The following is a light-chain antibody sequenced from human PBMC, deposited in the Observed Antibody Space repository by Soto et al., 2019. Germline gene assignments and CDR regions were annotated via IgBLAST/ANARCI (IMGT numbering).Light chain of an antibody. CDR3: QQRSNRFT. V-gene: IGKV3-11*01. CDR2: DAS. CDR1: QSVSSY. J-gene: IGKJ3*01. Sequence: EIVLTQSPATLSLSPGERATLSCRASQSVSSYLAWYQQKPGQAPRLLIYDASIRATGIPARFSGSGSGTDFTLTISSLGPEDFAVYYCQQRSNRFTFGHGTKVDIK.